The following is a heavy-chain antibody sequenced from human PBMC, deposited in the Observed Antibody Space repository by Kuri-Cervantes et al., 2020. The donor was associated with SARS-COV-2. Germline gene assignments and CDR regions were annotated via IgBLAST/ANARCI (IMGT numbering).Heavy chain of an antibody. CDR2: INHSGST. D-gene: IGHD2-21*01. V-gene: IGHV4-34*01. J-gene: IGHJ6*02. CDR3: ARGAVIMDV. Sequence: ESLKISCAVYGGSFSGYFWGWIRQPPGKGLEWIGEINHSGSTNYNPSLKSRVIMSVDTSKNQFSLKLSSVTAADTAVYYCARGAVIMDVWGQGTTVTVSS. CDR1: GGSFSGYF.